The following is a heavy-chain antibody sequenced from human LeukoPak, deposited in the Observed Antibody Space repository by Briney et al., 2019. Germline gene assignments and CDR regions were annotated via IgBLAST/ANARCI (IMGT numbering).Heavy chain of an antibody. CDR2: ISGSGGST. D-gene: IGHD2-15*01. CDR3: AKQKGYCSGGSCYYSDY. V-gene: IGHV3-23*01. CDR1: GFTLSSNA. J-gene: IGHJ4*02. Sequence: GGSLRLSCAASGFTLSSNAMNWVRQAPGKGLEWVSGISGSGGSTYYADSVKGRFIISRDNSKNTLYLQMNSLRAEDTARYYCAKQKGYCSGGSCYYSDYWGQGTLVTVSS.